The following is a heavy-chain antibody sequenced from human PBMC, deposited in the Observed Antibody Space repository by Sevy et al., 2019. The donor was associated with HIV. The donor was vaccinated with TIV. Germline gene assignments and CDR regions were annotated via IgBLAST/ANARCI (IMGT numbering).Heavy chain of an antibody. CDR1: GFTFSSYW. CDR3: AGDCNSITCLWGLDV. Sequence: GGSLRLSCAASGFTFSSYWMSWVRQAPGKGLEWVANIKKDGSERYYVDSVKGRFTISRDNAKNSLYLQMESLRAEDTAVYYWAGDCNSITCLWGLDVWGQGTTVTVSS. CDR2: IKKDGSER. J-gene: IGHJ6*02. D-gene: IGHD2-2*01. V-gene: IGHV3-7*03.